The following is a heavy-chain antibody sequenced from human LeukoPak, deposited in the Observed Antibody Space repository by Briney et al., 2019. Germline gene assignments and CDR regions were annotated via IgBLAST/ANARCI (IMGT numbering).Heavy chain of an antibody. D-gene: IGHD1-26*01. CDR2: IYTSGST. Sequence: SETLSLTCSGSGGSISSYYWSWIRQPAGKGLKWIGRIYTSGSTNYNASLKSRVSMSVDTSKSQFSLKLSSVTAADTAVFYCARENSGSYREFDYWGQGTLVTVSS. J-gene: IGHJ4*02. CDR1: GGSISSYY. V-gene: IGHV4-4*07. CDR3: ARENSGSYREFDY.